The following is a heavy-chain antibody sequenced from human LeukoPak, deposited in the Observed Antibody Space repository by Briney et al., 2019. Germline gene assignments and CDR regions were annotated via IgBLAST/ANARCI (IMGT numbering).Heavy chain of an antibody. J-gene: IGHJ4*02. Sequence: GESLKISCKGSGYIFTNYWIGWVRQMPGKGLEWMGIIYPGDADTRYSPSFQGQVTISADRSISTAYLQWSSLKASDTAMYYCARQGAVARFDYWGQGNLVTVSS. CDR3: ARQGAVARFDY. V-gene: IGHV5-51*01. CDR1: GYIFTNYW. D-gene: IGHD6-19*01. CDR2: IYPGDADT.